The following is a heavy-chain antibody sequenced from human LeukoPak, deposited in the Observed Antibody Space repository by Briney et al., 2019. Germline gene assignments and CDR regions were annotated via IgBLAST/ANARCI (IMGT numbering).Heavy chain of an antibody. Sequence: GGSLRLSSAASGFTFSSYVMSWVRRAPGKGLESVSGISGGGAKTYNADSVKGRSTISRDNSKNTLYLQMNSLRAEDTAVYYCAKGGDSNSWYYFNYWGQGTLVTVSS. V-gene: IGHV3-23*01. J-gene: IGHJ4*02. CDR3: AKGGDSNSWYYFNY. D-gene: IGHD6-13*01. CDR2: ISGGGAKT. CDR1: GFTFSSYV.